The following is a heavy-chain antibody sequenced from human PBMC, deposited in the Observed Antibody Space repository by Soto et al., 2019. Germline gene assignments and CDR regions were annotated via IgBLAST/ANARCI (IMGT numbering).Heavy chain of an antibody. Sequence: QVQLVQSGAEVKKPGSSVKVSCKASGGTFSSYAISWVRQAPGQGLEWMGGIIPIFGTANYAQKFQGRVTMTADDSTSTAYVELSSLRSEDTAVYYCARVGSEGALAVAGTDYYYYGMDVWGQGTTVTVSS. CDR2: IIPIFGTA. J-gene: IGHJ6*02. CDR3: ARVGSEGALAVAGTDYYYYGMDV. V-gene: IGHV1-69*01. D-gene: IGHD6-19*01. CDR1: GGTFSSYA.